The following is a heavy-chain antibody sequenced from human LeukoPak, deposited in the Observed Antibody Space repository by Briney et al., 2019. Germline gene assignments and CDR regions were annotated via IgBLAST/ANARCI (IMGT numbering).Heavy chain of an antibody. Sequence: GASVKVSCKASEGTFSIYTISWVRQAPGQGLEWMGQIIPMLGTASYAQRFQGRVTLTADESTSTAYMELSSLRSEDTAVYYCARESLTYGGNSFGHYYGMDVWGQGTTVTVSS. CDR3: ARESLTYGGNSFGHYYGMDV. CDR1: EGTFSIYT. CDR2: IIPMLGTA. J-gene: IGHJ6*02. D-gene: IGHD4-23*01. V-gene: IGHV1-69*13.